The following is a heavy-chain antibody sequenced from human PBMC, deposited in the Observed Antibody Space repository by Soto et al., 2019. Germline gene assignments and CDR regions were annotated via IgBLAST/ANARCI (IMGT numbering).Heavy chain of an antibody. V-gene: IGHV4-39*02. D-gene: IGHD2-8*01. CDR2: IYYSGST. CDR3: ARRAGYCSNGVCSWAFDI. J-gene: IGHJ3*02. Sequence: QSQLQESGPGLVKPSETLSLTCSVSGDSISSSSYYWGWIRQPPGKGLEWIGYIYYSGSTYYNPSLKSRVTISVDTSKNHFSLNLSSVTAADTAVYYCARRAGYCSNGVCSWAFDIWGQGTMVMVSS. CDR1: GDSISSSSYY.